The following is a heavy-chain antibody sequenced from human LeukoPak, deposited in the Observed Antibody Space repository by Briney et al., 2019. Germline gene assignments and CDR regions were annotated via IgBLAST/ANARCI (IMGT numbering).Heavy chain of an antibody. CDR2: IYTSGST. D-gene: IGHD3-22*01. V-gene: IGHV4-4*07. Sequence: SETLSLTCTVSGGSISSYYWSWIRQPAGKGLEWIGRIYTSGSTNYNPSLKSRVTMSVDTSKNQFSLKLSSVTAADTAVYYCARERNYYDSSGYYNLYYFDYWGQGTLVAVSS. CDR1: GGSISSYY. CDR3: ARERNYYDSSGYYNLYYFDY. J-gene: IGHJ4*02.